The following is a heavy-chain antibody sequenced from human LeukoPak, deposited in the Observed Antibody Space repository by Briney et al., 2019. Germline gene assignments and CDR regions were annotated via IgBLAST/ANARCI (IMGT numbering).Heavy chain of an antibody. CDR3: ARGTMIVVVNWFDP. J-gene: IGHJ5*02. CDR1: GGSISSIIYY. CDR2: INHSGST. V-gene: IGHV4-39*07. D-gene: IGHD3-22*01. Sequence: SETLSLTCTVSGGSISSIIYYWGWVRQPPGKGLEWIGEINHSGSTNYNPSLKSRVTISVDTSKNQFSLKLSSVTAADTAVYYCARGTMIVVVNWFDPWGQGTLVTVSS.